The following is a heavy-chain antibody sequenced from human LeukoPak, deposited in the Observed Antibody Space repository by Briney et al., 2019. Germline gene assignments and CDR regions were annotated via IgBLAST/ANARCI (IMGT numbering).Heavy chain of an antibody. Sequence: SGGSLRLSCGTSGFTFHEKYAMHWVRQAPGKGLEWVSGFSLDSDNVGYADSVRGRFTVSRDRAKNSLYLQMNYPRPEDTALYFCTKDMDPGGINVWGQGTTVIVSS. CDR1: GFTFHEKYA. CDR2: FSLDSDNV. J-gene: IGHJ6*02. V-gene: IGHV3-9*01. D-gene: IGHD2-2*03. CDR3: TKDMDPGGINV.